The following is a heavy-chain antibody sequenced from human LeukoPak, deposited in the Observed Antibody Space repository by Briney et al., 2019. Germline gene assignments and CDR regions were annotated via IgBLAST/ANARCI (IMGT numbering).Heavy chain of an antibody. CDR2: INHSGST. CDR3: ARGSNSPNHSNPRLDY. CDR1: GYSISSGYY. D-gene: IGHD4-11*01. V-gene: IGHV4-38-2*02. Sequence: KPSETLSLTCTVSGYSISSGYYWGWIRQPPGKGLEWIGEINHSGSTNYNPSLKSRVTISVDTSKNQFSLKLSSVTAADTAVYYCARGSNSPNHSNPRLDYWGQGTLVTVSS. J-gene: IGHJ4*02.